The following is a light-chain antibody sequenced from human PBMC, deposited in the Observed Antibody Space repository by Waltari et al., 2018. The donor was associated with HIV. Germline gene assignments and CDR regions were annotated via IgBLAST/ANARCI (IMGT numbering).Light chain of an antibody. J-gene: IGLJ2*01. CDR3: QSADSSGTYPVV. Sequence: SYELTQPPSVSVSPGQTARITCSGDALPKQYAYWYQQKPGQAPVVVIYKDSERASGIPELVSGSSSGTTVTLTISGVQAEDEADYYCQSADSSGTYPVVFGGGTKLTVL. V-gene: IGLV3-25*03. CDR1: ALPKQY. CDR2: KDS.